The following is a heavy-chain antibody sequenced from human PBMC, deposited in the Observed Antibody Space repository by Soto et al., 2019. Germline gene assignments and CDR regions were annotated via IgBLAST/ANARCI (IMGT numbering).Heavy chain of an antibody. CDR2: IYSGGST. CDR3: ATFIVGATM. Sequence: PGGSLRLSCAVSGFTVSSNYMSWVRQAPGKGLEWVSLIYSGGSTYYADSVKGRFTISRDNSKNTLHLQMNSLRAEDTAVYYCATFIVGATMWGPGTLVTVYS. J-gene: IGHJ4*02. D-gene: IGHD1-26*01. CDR1: GFTVSSNY. V-gene: IGHV3-53*01.